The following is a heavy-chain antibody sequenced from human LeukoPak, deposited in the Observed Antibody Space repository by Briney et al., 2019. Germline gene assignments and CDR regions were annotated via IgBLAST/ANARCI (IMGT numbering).Heavy chain of an antibody. CDR1: GYSFTSYW. V-gene: IGHV5-51*01. CDR2: IYPGDSDT. D-gene: IGHD6-13*01. J-gene: IGHJ4*02. CDR3: ARGGIAESQPYIYYFDY. Sequence: GESLKISCKGSGYSFTSYWIGWVRQMPGKGLEWMGIIYPGDSDTRYSPSFQGQVTISADKSISTAYPQWSSLKASDTAMYYCARGGIAESQPYIYYFDYWGQGTLVTVSS.